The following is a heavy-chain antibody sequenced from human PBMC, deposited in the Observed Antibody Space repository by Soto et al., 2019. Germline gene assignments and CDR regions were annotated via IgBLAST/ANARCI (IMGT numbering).Heavy chain of an antibody. CDR3: ARVYCSGGSCYEFDY. D-gene: IGHD2-15*01. Sequence: QVQLQESGPGLVKPSQTLSLTCTVSGGSISSGGYYWSWIRQHPGKGLEWIGYIYYSGSTYYNPSLKSRVPISVDTSKTQFSLKLSSVTAADTAVYYCARVYCSGGSCYEFDYWGQGTLVTVSS. J-gene: IGHJ4*02. V-gene: IGHV4-31*03. CDR1: GGSISSGGYY. CDR2: IYYSGST.